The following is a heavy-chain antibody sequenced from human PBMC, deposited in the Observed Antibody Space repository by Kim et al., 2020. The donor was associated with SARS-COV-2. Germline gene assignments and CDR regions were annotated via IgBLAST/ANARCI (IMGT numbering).Heavy chain of an antibody. CDR1: GFTFSSYG. CDR2: IWYDGSNK. Sequence: GGSLRLSCAASGFTFSSYGMHWVRQAPGKGLEWVAVIWYDGSNKYYADSVKGRFTISRDNSKNTLYLQMNSLRAEDTAVYYCAKEGVEGIFQGVIITDSIYGMDVWGQGTTVTVSS. V-gene: IGHV3-33*06. J-gene: IGHJ6*02. D-gene: IGHD3-10*01. CDR3: AKEGVEGIFQGVIITDSIYGMDV.